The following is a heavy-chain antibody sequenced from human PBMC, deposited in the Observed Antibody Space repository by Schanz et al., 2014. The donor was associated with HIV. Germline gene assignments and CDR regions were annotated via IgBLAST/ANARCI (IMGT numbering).Heavy chain of an antibody. CDR2: INPNSGGT. J-gene: IGHJ4*02. D-gene: IGHD3-22*01. Sequence: QVQLVQSGAELKKPGASVKVSCKASGYTFTSYYIHWVRQAPGQGLEWMVWINPNSGGTNLAQKFEGRVTMTIDRSITTASMELSRLNSDDTAMYFCTRLHYYYDRSGFSFDCWGQGTLVTVSS. CDR3: TRLHYYYDRSGFSFDC. V-gene: IGHV1-2*02. CDR1: GYTFTSYY.